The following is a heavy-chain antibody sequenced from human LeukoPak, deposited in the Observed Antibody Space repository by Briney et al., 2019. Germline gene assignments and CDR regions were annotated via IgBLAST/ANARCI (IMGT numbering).Heavy chain of an antibody. CDR3: ARDLEGLERYFDY. Sequence: ASVKVSCKASGYTFTGYYMHWVRQAPGQGLEWMGWINPNSGGTNYAQKFQGRVTMTRDTSISTAYMALSRLRSDDTAVYYCARDLEGLERYFDYWGQGTLVTVSS. V-gene: IGHV1-2*02. J-gene: IGHJ4*02. CDR2: INPNSGGT. CDR1: GYTFTGYY. D-gene: IGHD1-1*01.